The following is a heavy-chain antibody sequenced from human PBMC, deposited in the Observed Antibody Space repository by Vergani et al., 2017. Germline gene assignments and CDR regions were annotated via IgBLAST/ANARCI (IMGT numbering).Heavy chain of an antibody. CDR2: ISSSSSTI. Sequence: EVQLLESGGGLAQPGGSLRLSCAASGFTFSSYSMNWVRQAPGKGLEWVSYISSSSSTIYYADSVKGRFTISRDNAKNSLYLQMNSLRAEDTAVYYCARDGRRGYWGQGTLVTVSS. CDR1: GFTFSSYS. V-gene: IGHV3-48*01. D-gene: IGHD3-10*01. CDR3: ARDGRRGY. J-gene: IGHJ4*02.